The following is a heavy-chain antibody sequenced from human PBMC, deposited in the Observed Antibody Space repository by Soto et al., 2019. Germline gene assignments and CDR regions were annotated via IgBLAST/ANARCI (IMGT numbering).Heavy chain of an antibody. CDR2: IWYDGSNK. D-gene: IGHD6-25*01. CDR3: ARDSSALDY. V-gene: IGHV3-33*08. J-gene: IGHJ4*02. Sequence: GGSLRLSCASSGVTFSSYAMHWVRQAPGKGLEWVAVIWYDGSNKYYADSVKGRFTISRDNSKNTLYLQMNSLRAEDTAVYYCARDSSALDYWGQGTLVTVSS. CDR1: GVTFSSYA.